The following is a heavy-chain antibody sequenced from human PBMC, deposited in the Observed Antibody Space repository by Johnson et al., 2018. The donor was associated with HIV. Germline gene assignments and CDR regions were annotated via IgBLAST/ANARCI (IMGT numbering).Heavy chain of an antibody. CDR1: GFTFSSYA. J-gene: IGHJ3*02. V-gene: IGHV3-48*03. CDR2: ISSSGSNI. D-gene: IGHD4/OR15-4a*01. Sequence: VQLVESGGGVVQPGRSLRLSCAASGFTFSSYAMHWVRQAPGQGLEWVSYISSSGSNIYKADSVKGRFTISRDNAKNSLFLQMNSLRAEDTAVYYCARVGANFDAFDIWGQGTMVTVSS. CDR3: ARVGANFDAFDI.